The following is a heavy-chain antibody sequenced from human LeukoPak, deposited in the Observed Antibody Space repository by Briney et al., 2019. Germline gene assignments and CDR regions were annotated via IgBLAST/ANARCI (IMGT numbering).Heavy chain of an antibody. J-gene: IGHJ4*02. CDR1: GGSFSGYY. Sequence: SETLSLTCAVYGGSFSGYYWSWIRQPPGKGLEWIGEINHSGSANYNPSPKSRVTISVDTSKNQFSLNLSSVTAADTAVYYCARGGVGSSGYYFDYWGQGTLVTVSS. V-gene: IGHV4-34*01. D-gene: IGHD6-6*01. CDR3: ARGGVGSSGYYFDY. CDR2: INHSGSA.